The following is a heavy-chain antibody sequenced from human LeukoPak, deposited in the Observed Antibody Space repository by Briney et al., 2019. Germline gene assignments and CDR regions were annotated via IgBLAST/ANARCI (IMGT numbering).Heavy chain of an antibody. V-gene: IGHV1-18*01. CDR3: ARRTYSSSSSIFDY. J-gene: IGHJ4*02. CDR1: GYTFTSYG. D-gene: IGHD6-6*01. CDR2: ISGSNGNT. Sequence: ASVKVSCKASGYTFTSYGISWVRQAPGQGLEWMGWISGSNGNTNYAQKLQGRVSMTTDTSASTAYMELRSLRSDDTAVYYCARRTYSSSSSIFDYWGQGTLVTVSS.